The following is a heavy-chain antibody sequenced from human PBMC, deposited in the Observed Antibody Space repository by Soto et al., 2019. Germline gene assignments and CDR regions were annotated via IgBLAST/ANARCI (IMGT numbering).Heavy chain of an antibody. V-gene: IGHV3-74*01. Sequence: GGSLRLSCAASGFTFSSYAMSWVRQAPGKGLEWVSRINTDGSDTRYADSVKGRFTISRDNAKNTVYLQMNSLRAEDTGVYYCVRDHPGSQKYFDYWGQGNMVTVSS. CDR3: VRDHPGSQKYFDY. J-gene: IGHJ4*02. D-gene: IGHD3-10*01. CDR2: INTDGSDT. CDR1: GFTFSSYA.